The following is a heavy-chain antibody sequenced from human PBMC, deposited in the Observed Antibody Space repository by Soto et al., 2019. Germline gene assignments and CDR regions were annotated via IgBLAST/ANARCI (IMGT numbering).Heavy chain of an antibody. CDR3: AKGEGATMGGFDT. V-gene: IGHV1-69*01. CDR2: IIPIFGTP. CDR1: GGTFSSYA. Sequence: QVQLVQSGAEVKKPGSSVKVSCKTSGGTFSSYAISWVRQAPGQGLEWMGGIIPIFGTPNYAQNFQGRVTITAEESTSTAYMELSSLRAEDTAVYYWAKGEGATMGGFDTWGQGTLVTVSS. D-gene: IGHD5-12*01. J-gene: IGHJ5*02.